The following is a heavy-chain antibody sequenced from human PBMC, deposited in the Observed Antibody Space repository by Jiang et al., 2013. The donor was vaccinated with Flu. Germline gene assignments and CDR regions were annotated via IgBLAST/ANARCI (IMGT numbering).Heavy chain of an antibody. Sequence: GSGLVKPSGTLSLTCAVFGGSISSNYAWTWVRQPPGKGLEWIGEISHSGRINYNPSLKSRVTISVDKAKNQFSLKVTSVTAADTAVYYCARGGGNSPPLDSWGQGTLVTVSS. D-gene: IGHD4-23*01. V-gene: IGHV4-4*02. J-gene: IGHJ4*02. CDR3: ARGGGNSPPLDS. CDR2: ISHSGRI. CDR1: GGSISSNYA.